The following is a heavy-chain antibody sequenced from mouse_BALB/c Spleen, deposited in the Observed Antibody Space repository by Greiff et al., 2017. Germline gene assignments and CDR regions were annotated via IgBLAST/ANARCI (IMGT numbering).Heavy chain of an antibody. CDR1: GYTFTDYN. CDR2: IYPYNGGT. D-gene: IGHD1-1*01. CDR3: ARCSYYGSSPFDV. Sequence: VQLKESGPELVKPGASVKISCKASGYTFTDYNMHWVKQSHGKSLEWIGYIYPYNGGTGYNQKFKSKATLTVDNSSSTAYMELRSLTSEDSAVYYCARCSYYGSSPFDVWGAGTTVTVSS. J-gene: IGHJ1*01. V-gene: IGHV1S29*02.